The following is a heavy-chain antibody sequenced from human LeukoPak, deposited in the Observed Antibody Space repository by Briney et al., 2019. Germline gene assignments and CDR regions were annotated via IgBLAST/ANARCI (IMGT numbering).Heavy chain of an antibody. V-gene: IGHV4-34*01. Sequence: PSETLSLTCAVYGGSFSGYYWSWIRQPPGKGLEWIGEINHSGSTNYNPSLKSRVTISVDTSKNQFSLKLSSVTAADTAVYYCARDKFWSGYLYYFDYWGQGTLVTVSS. CDR2: INHSGST. J-gene: IGHJ4*02. D-gene: IGHD3-3*01. CDR3: ARDKFWSGYLYYFDY. CDR1: GGSFSGYY.